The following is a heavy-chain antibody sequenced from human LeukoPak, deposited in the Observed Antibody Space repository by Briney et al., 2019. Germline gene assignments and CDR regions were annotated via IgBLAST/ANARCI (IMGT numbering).Heavy chain of an antibody. D-gene: IGHD4-23*01. CDR2: ISSSSSTI. V-gene: IGHV3-48*01. Sequence: PGGSMSLSCAASGFTFSSYSMNWVRQAPGKGLEWVSYISSSSSTIYYADSVKGRFTISRDNSKNTLYLQMNSLRAEDTAVYYCARGAHKRDDYGGFFDYWGQGTLVTVSS. CDR3: ARGAHKRDDYGGFFDY. CDR1: GFTFSSYS. J-gene: IGHJ4*02.